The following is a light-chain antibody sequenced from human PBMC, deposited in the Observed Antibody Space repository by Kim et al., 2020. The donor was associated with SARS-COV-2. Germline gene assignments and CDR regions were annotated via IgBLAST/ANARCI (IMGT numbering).Light chain of an antibody. CDR1: KLGRKY. Sequence: SYELTQPPSVSVSPGETASITCSGDKLGRKYSFWYQQKAGQSPVLVLFQDARRPSGIPERFSGSNSGNTATLTITETQAVDEADYYCQAWDGTAVVFGGGTKLTVL. J-gene: IGLJ2*01. CDR3: QAWDGTAVV. V-gene: IGLV3-1*01. CDR2: QDA.